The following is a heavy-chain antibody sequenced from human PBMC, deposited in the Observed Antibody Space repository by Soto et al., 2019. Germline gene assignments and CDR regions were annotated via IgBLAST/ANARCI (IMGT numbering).Heavy chain of an antibody. J-gene: IGHJ5*02. Sequence: GGSLRFSCAASGFSFIDYAINWVRQVPGRGLEYVAGIGGRGGNAFYADSMKGRFSISRDNSKNTVYLHMHNLRVDDSAMYYCAKARHSGDFAGSYDSWGQGTLVTVPQ. D-gene: IGHD2-21*02. CDR1: GFSFIDYA. V-gene: IGHV3-23*01. CDR2: IGGRGGNA. CDR3: AKARHSGDFAGSYDS.